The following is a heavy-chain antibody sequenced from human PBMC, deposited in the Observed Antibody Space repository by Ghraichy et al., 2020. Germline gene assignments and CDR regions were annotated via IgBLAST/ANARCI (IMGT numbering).Heavy chain of an antibody. CDR1: GGSISSFY. J-gene: IGHJ4*02. V-gene: IGHV4-59*01. Sequence: SETLSLTCTVSGGSISSFYWSWIRQPPGKGLEWIGYISYTGSTNYNPSLKSRVTISVDTSQKQFSLKLNSVTAADTAVYYCARTTYYYDGTRSYPPGDFDYWGQGTLVTVSS. CDR2: ISYTGST. CDR3: ARTTYYYDGTRSYPPGDFDY. D-gene: IGHD3-22*01.